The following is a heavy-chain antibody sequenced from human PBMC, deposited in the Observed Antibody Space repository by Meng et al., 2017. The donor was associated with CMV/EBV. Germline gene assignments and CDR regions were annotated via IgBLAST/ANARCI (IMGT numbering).Heavy chain of an antibody. CDR1: GFTFSSYA. D-gene: IGHD6-6*01. Sequence: GESLKISCAASGFTFSSYAMHWVRQAPGKGLEWVAVISYDGSNKYYADSVKGRFTISRDNSKNTLCLQMNSLRAEDTAVYYCARDRRSRNIAARGPDYWGQGTLVTVSS. CDR3: ARDRRSRNIAARGPDY. V-gene: IGHV3-30-3*01. CDR2: ISYDGSNK. J-gene: IGHJ4*02.